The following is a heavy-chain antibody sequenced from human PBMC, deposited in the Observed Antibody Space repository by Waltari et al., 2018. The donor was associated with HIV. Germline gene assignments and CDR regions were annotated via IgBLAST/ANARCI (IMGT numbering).Heavy chain of an antibody. J-gene: IGHJ4*02. CDR1: GFSFSSYP. CDR2: ITPGSSYR. D-gene: IGHD1-1*01. V-gene: IGHV3-21*01. CDR3: ARASHGTTPYFDN. Sequence: EVQLVESGGGLVKPGGSLRLVCAISGFSFSSYPMHWVSQATGKGLESVSSITPGSSYRNYADPVKGRFTISRDNAKNSLYLQMNSLRGEDTAVYYCARASHGTTPYFDNWGQGTLVTVSS.